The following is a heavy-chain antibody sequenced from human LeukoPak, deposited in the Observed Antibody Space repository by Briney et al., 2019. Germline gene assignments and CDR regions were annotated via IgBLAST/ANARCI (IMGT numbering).Heavy chain of an antibody. Sequence: GGSLRLSCAASGFTFSRYTMNWVRQAPGKGLEWVSSISSTSSYIHYAESVKGRFTISRDNAKNSLFLQMNSLRAEDTAVYYCARDPFSSGSYWGQGTLVTVSS. CDR3: ARDPFSSGSY. CDR2: ISSTSSYI. V-gene: IGHV3-21*01. J-gene: IGHJ4*02. D-gene: IGHD3-10*01. CDR1: GFTFSRYT.